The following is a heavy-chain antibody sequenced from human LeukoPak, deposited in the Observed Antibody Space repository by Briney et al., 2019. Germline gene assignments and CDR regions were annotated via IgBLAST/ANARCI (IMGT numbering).Heavy chain of an antibody. CDR1: GYTFTSYD. CDR2: MNPKSGKT. D-gene: IGHD3-22*01. CDR3: ARDLDGADSSIL. V-gene: IGHV1-8*03. Sequence: ASVKVSCKTSGYTFTSYDINWLRQASGQGLEWMGWMNPKSGKTGYAQKFQGRVTITRDTSMSTAYMELSSLRSEDTAVYYCARDLDGADSSILWGQGTLVTVSS. J-gene: IGHJ4*02.